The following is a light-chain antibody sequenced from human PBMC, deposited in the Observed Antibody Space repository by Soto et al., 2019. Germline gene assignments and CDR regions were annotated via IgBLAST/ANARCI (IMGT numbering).Light chain of an antibody. CDR3: SSYTTSSALRV. CDR1: SSDVGGYNY. J-gene: IGLJ2*01. Sequence: QSALTQPASVSGSPGQSITISCTGTSSDVGGYNYVSWYQQHPGKAPKLMIYDVSNRPSGVSNRFSGSKSGNTACLTISGLHAEDEADYYCSSYTTSSALRVFGGGTKVTVL. CDR2: DVS. V-gene: IGLV2-14*01.